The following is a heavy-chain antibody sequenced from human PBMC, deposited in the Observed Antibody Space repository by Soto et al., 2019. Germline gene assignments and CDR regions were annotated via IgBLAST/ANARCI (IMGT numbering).Heavy chain of an antibody. J-gene: IGHJ4*02. CDR1: GGSFSGYY. D-gene: IGHD3-22*01. CDR2: INHSGST. Sequence: SETLSLTCAVYGGSFSGYYWSWIRQPPGKGLEWIGEINHSGSTNYNPSLKSRVTISVDTSKNQFSLKLSSVTAADTAVYYCARAYYDSSGYYLPFSWGQGTLVTVSS. V-gene: IGHV4-34*01. CDR3: ARAYYDSSGYYLPFS.